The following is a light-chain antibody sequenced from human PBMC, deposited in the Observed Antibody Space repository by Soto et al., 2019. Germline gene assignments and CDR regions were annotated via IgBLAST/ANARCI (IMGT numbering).Light chain of an antibody. J-gene: IGLJ1*01. CDR2: DNS. V-gene: IGLV1-51*01. CDR3: APWDNSLYAHV. CDR1: SSNIGYNF. Sequence: QSVLTQPPSLSAAPGQKVTISCSGSSSNIGYNFVFWYQQLPGEAPTVLIYDNSKRPLGIPGRFYGSKSGTSATLGITGLQTGGEADYYCAPWDNSLYAHVFGSGTKVTVL.